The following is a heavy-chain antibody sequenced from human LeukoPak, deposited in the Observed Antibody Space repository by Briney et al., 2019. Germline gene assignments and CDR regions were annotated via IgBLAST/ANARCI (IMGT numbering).Heavy chain of an antibody. CDR3: ARGASITMVRGVIDNWFDP. CDR1: GGSISSHY. CDR2: IFHSGST. Sequence: SETLSLTCTVSGGSISSHYWSWIRQPPGKGLEWIGYIFHSGSTNYNPSLKSRVTISVDTSKNQFSLKLSSVTAADTAVYYCARGASITMVRGVIDNWFDPWGQGTLVTVSS. D-gene: IGHD3-10*01. V-gene: IGHV4-59*11. J-gene: IGHJ5*02.